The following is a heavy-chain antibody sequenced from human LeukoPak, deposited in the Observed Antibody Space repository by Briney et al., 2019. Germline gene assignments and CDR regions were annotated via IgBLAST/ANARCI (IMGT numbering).Heavy chain of an antibody. D-gene: IGHD5-12*01. CDR2: IKSKTDGGTT. CDR3: TTGGYPQPPDAFDI. J-gene: IGHJ3*02. CDR1: GFTFSNAW. Sequence: PGGSLRLSCAASGFTFSNAWMSWVRQAPGKGLEWVGRIKSKTDGGTTDYAAPVKGRFTISRDDSKNTLYLQMNSLKTEDTAVYYCTTGGYPQPPDAFDIWGQGTMVTVSS. V-gene: IGHV3-15*01.